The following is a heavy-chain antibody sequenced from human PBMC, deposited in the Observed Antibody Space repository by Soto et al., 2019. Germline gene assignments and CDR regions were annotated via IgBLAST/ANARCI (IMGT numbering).Heavy chain of an antibody. CDR2: ISSSSSYI. CDR1: GFTFSSYS. D-gene: IGHD3-10*01. CDR3: ARDGLLWFGELSSDY. V-gene: IGHV3-21*01. Sequence: GGSLRLSCAASGFTFSSYSMNWVRQAPGKGLEWVSSISSSSSYIYYADSVKGRFTISRDNAKNSLYLQMNSLRAEDTAVYYCARDGLLWFGELSSDYWGQGPLVTVSS. J-gene: IGHJ4*02.